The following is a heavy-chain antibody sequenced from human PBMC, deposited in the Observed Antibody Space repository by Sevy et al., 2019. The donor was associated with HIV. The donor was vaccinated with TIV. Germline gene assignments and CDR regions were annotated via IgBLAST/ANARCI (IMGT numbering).Heavy chain of an antibody. CDR1: GYTLTQFS. V-gene: IGHV1-24*01. CDR3: AVTKDYYDSSGYPFDY. CDR2: FDPEDDET. J-gene: IGHJ4*02. Sequence: ASVKVSCKVSGYTLTQFSMHWVRQAPGKGLEWMATFDPEDDETIYAQRLQGRVTMTEDTSTDTAYMELSSLRSDDTAVYYCAVTKDYYDSSGYPFDYWGQGSLVSVSS. D-gene: IGHD3-22*01.